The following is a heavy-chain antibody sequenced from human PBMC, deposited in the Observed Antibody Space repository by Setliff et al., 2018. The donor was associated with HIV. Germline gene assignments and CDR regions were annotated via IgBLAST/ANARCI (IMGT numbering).Heavy chain of an antibody. CDR1: GRSLSIYF. J-gene: IGHJ5*01. D-gene: IGHD1-1*01. V-gene: IGHV4-34*01. CDR2: IDHGGSP. CDR3: AGGFPKYNFRLFDS. Sequence: SETLSLTCAVYGRSLSIYFWTWIRQSPGKGLEWIGEIDHGGSPTYNPSFKSRVSISLDTANKQFSLTLNSLAAADSALYFCAGGFPKYNFRLFDSWGQGTLVTVSS.